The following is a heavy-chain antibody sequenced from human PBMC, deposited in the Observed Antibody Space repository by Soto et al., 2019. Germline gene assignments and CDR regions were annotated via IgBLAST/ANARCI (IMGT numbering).Heavy chain of an antibody. Sequence: EMQLVESGGGLVKPGGSPRLSCAASGFTFSNYGMNWVRQAPGKGLEWVSSISSSSSYIYYADSVKGRFTISRDNAKNTLYLQMNSLRAEDTAVYYCARDAEVDGYIAWGQGTLVTVSS. CDR1: GFTFSNYG. CDR3: ARDAEVDGYIA. CDR2: ISSSSSYI. D-gene: IGHD5-12*01. J-gene: IGHJ4*02. V-gene: IGHV3-21*01.